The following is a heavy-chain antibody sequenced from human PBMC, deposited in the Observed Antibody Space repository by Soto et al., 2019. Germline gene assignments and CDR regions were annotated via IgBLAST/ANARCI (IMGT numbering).Heavy chain of an antibody. CDR1: NDSISTYY. V-gene: IGHV4-59*08. D-gene: IGHD7-27*01. Sequence: QVQLQESGPGLVKTSETLSLTCTVSNDSISTYYWTWIRQPPGKGLEWIGFIYYSGSTNYNPSLQRRVTISVDPSKNQFFLKMNSVTAADTAVYYCARPGRDWGALHYWGQGTLVTVSS. J-gene: IGHJ4*02. CDR2: IYYSGST. CDR3: ARPGRDWGALHY.